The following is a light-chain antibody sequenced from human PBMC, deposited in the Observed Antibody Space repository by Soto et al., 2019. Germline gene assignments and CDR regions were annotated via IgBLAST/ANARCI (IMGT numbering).Light chain of an antibody. V-gene: IGKV1-27*01. CDR2: AAS. CDR3: QQSSGSRDWA. J-gene: IGKJ1*01. CDR1: QGIANY. Sequence: DIQMTQSPSSLSASVGDRVTITCRASQGIANYLAWYQQKPGKVPKLLIYAASTLEPGVPSRFSGSGFGTDFTLTIRGLQPEDFATYYCQQSSGSRDWAFGQGTKV.